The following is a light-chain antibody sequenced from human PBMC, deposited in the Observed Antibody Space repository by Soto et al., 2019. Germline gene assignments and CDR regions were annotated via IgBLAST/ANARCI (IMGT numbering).Light chain of an antibody. CDR2: AAS. CDR1: QRISNY. Sequence: DIQMTQSPSSLSASVGDRVTITCRASQRISNYLAWYQQKPGKVPKLLIYAASTLQSGVPSRFSGSGSGTDFTLTISSLQPEDVATYYCQKYNSAPRTFGQGIKVEIK. V-gene: IGKV1-27*01. CDR3: QKYNSAPRT. J-gene: IGKJ1*01.